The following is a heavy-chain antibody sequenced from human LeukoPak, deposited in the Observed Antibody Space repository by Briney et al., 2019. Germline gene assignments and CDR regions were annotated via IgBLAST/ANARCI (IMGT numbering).Heavy chain of an antibody. V-gene: IGHV3-21*01. CDR3: ARDAADTAMSKYNWFDP. CDR2: ISSSSSYI. D-gene: IGHD5-18*01. CDR1: GFTFSSYS. Sequence: GGSLRLSCAASGFTFSSYSMNWVRQAPGKGLEWVSSISSSSSYIYYADSVKGRCTISRDNAKNSLYLQMNSLRAEDTAVYYCARDAADTAMSKYNWFDPWGQGTLVTVSS. J-gene: IGHJ5*02.